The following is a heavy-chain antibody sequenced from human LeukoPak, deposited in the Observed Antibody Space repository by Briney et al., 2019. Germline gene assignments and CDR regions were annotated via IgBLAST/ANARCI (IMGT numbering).Heavy chain of an antibody. Sequence: GGSLRLSCAASGFTFSSYGMHWVRQAPGKGLEWVAVIWYDGSNKYYADSVKGRFTISRDNSKYTLYLQMNSLRAEDTAVYYCARDRGVWGSYRLELVYWGQGTLVTVSS. D-gene: IGHD3-16*02. CDR1: GFTFSSYG. CDR3: ARDRGVWGSYRLELVY. V-gene: IGHV3-33*01. CDR2: IWYDGSNK. J-gene: IGHJ4*02.